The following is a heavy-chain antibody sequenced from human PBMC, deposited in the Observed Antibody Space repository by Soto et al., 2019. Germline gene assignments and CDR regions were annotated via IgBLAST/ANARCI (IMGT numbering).Heavy chain of an antibody. D-gene: IGHD3-10*01. CDR1: GFTFSSYA. Sequence: EVQLLESGGGLVQPGGSLRLSFASSGFTFSSYAMSWVRQAPGKGLEWVSVISGSGGSTYYADSVKGRFTISRDNSKNTLYRQMNSLRAEDTAVYYCAKRGSGSYYDYWGQGTLVTVSS. V-gene: IGHV3-23*01. CDR2: ISGSGGST. CDR3: AKRGSGSYYDY. J-gene: IGHJ4*02.